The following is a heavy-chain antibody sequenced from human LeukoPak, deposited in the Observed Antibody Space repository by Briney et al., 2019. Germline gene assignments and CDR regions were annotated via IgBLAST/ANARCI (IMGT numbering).Heavy chain of an antibody. Sequence: SGTLSLTCTVSGGSISSYYWSWIRQPPGKGLEWVGYTHYTGSTNYNPSLESRVTISLDTSKNQFSLKLTSVTAADTAVYYCASSPYSSGWYATRAVWGQGTLVTVSS. D-gene: IGHD6-13*01. CDR2: THYTGST. J-gene: IGHJ4*02. CDR1: GGSISSYY. CDR3: ASSPYSSGWYATRAV. V-gene: IGHV4-59*12.